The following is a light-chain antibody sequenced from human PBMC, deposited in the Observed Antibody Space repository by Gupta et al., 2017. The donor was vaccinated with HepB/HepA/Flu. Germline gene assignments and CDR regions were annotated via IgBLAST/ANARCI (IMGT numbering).Light chain of an antibody. V-gene: IGLV1-47*01. CDR1: SSNIGSNF. CDR2: RET. J-gene: IGLJ3*02. CDR3: AAWDDSLSVGV. Sequence: QSVLTQPPSASGTPGQRVTISCSGSSSNIGSNFVYWYRQLPGTAPRLLIYRETQRPSGVPDRFSGSRSGTSASLAISGLRSEDEGDYYCAAWDDSLSVGVFGGGTKLTVL.